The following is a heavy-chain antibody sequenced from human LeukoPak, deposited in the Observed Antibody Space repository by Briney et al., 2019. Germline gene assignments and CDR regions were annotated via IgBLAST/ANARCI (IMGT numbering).Heavy chain of an antibody. CDR1: GVSISGGSNY. CDR2: IYSSGST. D-gene: IGHD3-10*01. V-gene: IGHV4-39*07. Sequence: SETPSLTCRVSGVSISGGSNYWGWIRQPPGNTLEWIGSIYSSGSTYYNSSLKSRDIILIDTAKNHFSLNLSSVTAADTAVYYCARSDGYGLVGIWGQGTMVTVSS. CDR3: ARSDGYGLVGI. J-gene: IGHJ3*02.